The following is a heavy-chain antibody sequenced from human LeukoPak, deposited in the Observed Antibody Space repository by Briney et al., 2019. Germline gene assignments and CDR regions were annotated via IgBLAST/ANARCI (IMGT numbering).Heavy chain of an antibody. CDR3: ARVRASYCSSTSCYYYYGMDV. J-gene: IGHJ6*02. Sequence: SETLSLTCTVSGGSISSYYWSWIRQPAGKGLEWIGRIYTSGSTNYNPSLKSRVIMSVDTSKNQFSLKLSSVTAADTAVYYCARVRASYCSSTSCYYYYGMDVWGQGTTVTVSS. CDR2: IYTSGST. D-gene: IGHD2-2*01. V-gene: IGHV4-4*07. CDR1: GGSISSYY.